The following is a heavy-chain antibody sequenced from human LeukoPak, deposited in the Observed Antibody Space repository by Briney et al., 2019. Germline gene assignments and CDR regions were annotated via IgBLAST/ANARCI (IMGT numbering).Heavy chain of an antibody. J-gene: IGHJ4*02. CDR2: INWNGGST. D-gene: IGHD5-24*01. CDR3: ARLHREMATTPFDY. CDR1: GFTFDDYG. Sequence: GGSLRLSCAASGFTFDDYGMSWARQAPGKGLEWVSGINWNGGSTGYADSAKGRFTISRDNAKNSLYLQMNSLRAEDTALYYCARLHREMATTPFDYWGQGTLVTVSS. V-gene: IGHV3-20*04.